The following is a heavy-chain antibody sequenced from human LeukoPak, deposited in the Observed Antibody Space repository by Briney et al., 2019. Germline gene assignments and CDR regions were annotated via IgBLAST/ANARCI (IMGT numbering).Heavy chain of an antibody. CDR1: GLTFSSYS. D-gene: IGHD5-18*01. CDR3: ARGAGDVDTAMEPVYMDV. CDR2: ISSSSSYI. J-gene: IGHJ6*03. V-gene: IGHV3-21*01. Sequence: PGGSLTLSCAASGLTFSSYSMNWVRQAPGKGLEWVSSISSSSSYIYYADSVKGRFTISRDHAKNLLYLQMNSVSAEDTVLYSCARGAGDVDTAMEPVYMDVWGKGTTVTVSS.